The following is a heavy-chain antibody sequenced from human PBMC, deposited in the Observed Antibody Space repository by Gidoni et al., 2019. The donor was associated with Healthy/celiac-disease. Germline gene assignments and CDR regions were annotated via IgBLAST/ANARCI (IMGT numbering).Heavy chain of an antibody. CDR2: ISWDGGST. Sequence: EVQLVESGGVVVQPGGSRRRSCAAPGFTIDDYTMHWVRPGPGKGLEWVSLISWDGGSTYYADSVQCRFTISRDNSKNSLYLQMNSLRTEDTALYYCAKDRSPVAGPYYFVYWGQGTLVTVSS. V-gene: IGHV3-43*01. J-gene: IGHJ4*02. CDR1: GFTIDDYT. CDR3: AKDRSPVAGPYYFVY. D-gene: IGHD6-19*01.